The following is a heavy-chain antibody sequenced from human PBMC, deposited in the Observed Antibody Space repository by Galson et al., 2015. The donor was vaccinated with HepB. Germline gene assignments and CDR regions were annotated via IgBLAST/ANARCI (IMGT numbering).Heavy chain of an antibody. CDR2: IIPRLGTG. CDR1: GVTFRNNG. Sequence: SVKVSCKASGVTFRNNGFSWVRQAPGQGLEWVGDIIPRLGTGEYAQKFQGRVTTAADESTSTVYMELRNLISEDTAVYYCAKEWKAQSPHPNYYYYMDVWGKGTTVTVSS. J-gene: IGHJ6*03. V-gene: IGHV1-69*13. D-gene: IGHD1-1*01. CDR3: AKEWKAQSPHPNYYYYMDV.